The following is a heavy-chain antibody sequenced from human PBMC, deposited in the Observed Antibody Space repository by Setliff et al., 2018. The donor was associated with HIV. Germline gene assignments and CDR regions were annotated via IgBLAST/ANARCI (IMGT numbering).Heavy chain of an antibody. Sequence: SVKVSCKASGYTFTSYYMHWVRQAPGQGLEWMGIINPSGGSTSYAQTFQGRVTITRDTSASTAYMELSSLRPEDTAVYYCASPTAIPHWGQGTLVTVSS. D-gene: IGHD2-21*02. J-gene: IGHJ4*02. CDR2: INPSGGST. CDR3: ASPTAIPH. V-gene: IGHV1-46*01. CDR1: GYTFTSYY.